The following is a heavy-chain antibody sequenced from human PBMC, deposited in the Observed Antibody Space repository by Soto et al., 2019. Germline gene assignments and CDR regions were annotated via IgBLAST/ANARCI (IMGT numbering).Heavy chain of an antibody. CDR3: AYSSTPFDY. Sequence: EVQLLESGGGLVQPGGSRRLSCEAPGFTFTSYAMSGVGQAPGKGWEGFSAFRVSGGSTYYADSVKGRFTISRDNSKNTLYLQMNSLRAEDTAVYYCAYSSTPFDYWGQGTLVTVSS. CDR1: GFTFTSYA. D-gene: IGHD6-13*01. CDR2: FRVSGGST. V-gene: IGHV3-23*01. J-gene: IGHJ4*02.